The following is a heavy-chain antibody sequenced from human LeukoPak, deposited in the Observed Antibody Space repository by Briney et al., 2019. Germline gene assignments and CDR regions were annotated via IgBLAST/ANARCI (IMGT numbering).Heavy chain of an antibody. CDR1: GYTFTSYG. V-gene: IGHV1-18*01. CDR2: ISAYNGNT. Sequence: ASVKVSCKASGYTFTSYGISWVRQAPGQGLEWMGWISAYNGNTNYAQKVQGRVTMTTDTSTSTAYMELRSLRSDDTAVYYCARDRWYSRSWNGAVDIWGQGTMVTVSS. D-gene: IGHD6-13*01. CDR3: ARDRWYSRSWNGAVDI. J-gene: IGHJ3*02.